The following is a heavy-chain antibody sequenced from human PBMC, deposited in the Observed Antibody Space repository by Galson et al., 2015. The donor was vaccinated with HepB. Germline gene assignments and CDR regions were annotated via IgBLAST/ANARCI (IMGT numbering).Heavy chain of an antibody. CDR3: ARGGSRYCSSTSCYSYYYYMDV. V-gene: IGHV1-3*01. D-gene: IGHD2-2*02. J-gene: IGHJ6*03. Sequence: SVKVSCKASGYTFTSYAMHWVRQAPGQRLEWMGWINAGNGNTKYSQKFQGRVTITRDTSASTAYMELSSLRSEDTAVYYCARGGSRYCSSTSCYSYYYYMDVWGKGTTVTVSS. CDR1: GYTFTSYA. CDR2: INAGNGNT.